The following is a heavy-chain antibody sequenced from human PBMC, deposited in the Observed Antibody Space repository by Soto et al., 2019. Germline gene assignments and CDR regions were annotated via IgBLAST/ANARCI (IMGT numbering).Heavy chain of an antibody. J-gene: IGHJ4*02. CDR3: AKGYSGYDYAH. D-gene: IGHD5-12*01. Sequence: EVQLVESGGGLVQPGGSLRLSCAASGFTFSSYWMHWVRQAPGKGLVWVSRINSDGSGTTYADSVKGRFTISRDNAKNTLYLQMNSLSAEDTAVYFCAKGYSGYDYAHRGQGSLVTVSS. V-gene: IGHV3-74*01. CDR2: INSDGSGT. CDR1: GFTFSSYW.